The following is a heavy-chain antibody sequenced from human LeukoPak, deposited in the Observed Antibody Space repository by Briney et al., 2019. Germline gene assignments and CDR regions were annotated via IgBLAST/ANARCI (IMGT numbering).Heavy chain of an antibody. CDR2: ISGSGDTI. CDR1: GFTFTTYS. CDR3: ARDSSGSSLNWFDP. Sequence: PGGSLRLSCAASGFTFTTYSMNWVRQAPGKGLEWVSFISGSGDTIYYAGSVRGRFTISRDNAKNSLYLQMNSLRDEDTAVYYCARDSSGSSLNWFDPWGQGTLVTVSS. J-gene: IGHJ5*02. D-gene: IGHD1-26*01. V-gene: IGHV3-48*02.